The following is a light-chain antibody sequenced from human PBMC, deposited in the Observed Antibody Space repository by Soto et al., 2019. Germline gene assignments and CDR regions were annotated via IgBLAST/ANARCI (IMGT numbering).Light chain of an antibody. CDR2: AAS. CDR3: QEYNYWHPIT. Sequence: IQMTQSPSSLSASVGDRVTITCRASQSISSYLNWYQQKPGKAPKLLIYAASSLQSGVPSRFSGSGSGTEFTLTITSLQSEDSAVYYCQEYNYWHPITFGGGTKVDIK. V-gene: IGKV1-39*02. CDR1: QSISSY. J-gene: IGKJ4*01.